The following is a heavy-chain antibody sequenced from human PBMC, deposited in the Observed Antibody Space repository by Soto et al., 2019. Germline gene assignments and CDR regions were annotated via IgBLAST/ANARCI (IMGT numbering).Heavy chain of an antibody. Sequence: GXSLKVSCNASVYTFTGYGISWVRQAPGQGLEWMGWISAYNGNANYAQKLQGRVTMTTDTSTSTAYMELRSLRSDDTAVYYCARDRTSYDFWSGYNTEDYYYYYGMDAWGQGTTVTVSS. CDR1: VYTFTGYG. V-gene: IGHV1-18*04. CDR2: ISAYNGNA. J-gene: IGHJ6*02. CDR3: ARDRTSYDFWSGYNTEDYYYYYGMDA. D-gene: IGHD3-3*01.